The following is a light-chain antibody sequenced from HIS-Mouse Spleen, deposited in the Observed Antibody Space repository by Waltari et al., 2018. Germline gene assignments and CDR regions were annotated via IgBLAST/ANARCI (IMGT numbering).Light chain of an antibody. Sequence: SYVLTQPPSVSVAPGKTARITCGGNNIGSKSVHWYQQKPGQAPVLVVYDDSARPSGIPERFAGSNSGHTATLTVSRVEAGDEADYYCQVWDSSSDHVVFGGGTKLTVL. V-gene: IGLV3-21*03. CDR3: QVWDSSSDHVV. J-gene: IGLJ2*01. CDR1: NIGSKS. CDR2: DDS.